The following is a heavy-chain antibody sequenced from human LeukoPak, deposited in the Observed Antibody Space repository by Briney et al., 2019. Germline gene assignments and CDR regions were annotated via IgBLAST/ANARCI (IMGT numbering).Heavy chain of an antibody. Sequence: GGSLRLSCAASGFTVSSNYMSWVRQAPGKGLEWVSVIYSGGSTYYADSVKGRFTISRDNSKNTLYLQMNSLRAEDTAVYYCAKETTVVSLDLDYWGQGTLVTVSS. D-gene: IGHD4-23*01. CDR1: GFTVSSNY. J-gene: IGHJ4*02. V-gene: IGHV3-66*01. CDR3: AKETTVVSLDLDY. CDR2: IYSGGST.